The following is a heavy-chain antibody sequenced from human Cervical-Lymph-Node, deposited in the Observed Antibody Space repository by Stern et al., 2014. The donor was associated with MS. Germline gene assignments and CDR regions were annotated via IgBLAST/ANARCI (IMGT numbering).Heavy chain of an antibody. CDR3: ALRRSYYVY. D-gene: IGHD4-11*01. J-gene: IGHJ4*02. CDR2: LIPFFGAT. CDR1: GDTFSSYA. Sequence: QVQLMQSGSEVKKPGSSVKVSCKPSGDTFSSYALSWVRQAPGQGLEWVGGLIPFFGATRYGQKFQGRVTITPEESTGTAFMELTNLTSDDTAVYYCALRRSYYVYWGQGTLITVSS. V-gene: IGHV1-69*01.